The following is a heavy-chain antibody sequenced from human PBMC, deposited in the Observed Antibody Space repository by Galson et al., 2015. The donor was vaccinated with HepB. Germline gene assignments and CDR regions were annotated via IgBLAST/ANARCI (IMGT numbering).Heavy chain of an antibody. J-gene: IGHJ5*02. CDR1: GGTFSSYA. V-gene: IGHV1-69*13. Sequence: SVKVSCKASGGTFSSYAISWVRQAPGQGLEWMGGIIPIFGIANYAQKFQGRVTITADESTSTAYMELSSLRSEDTAVYYCARSGDHDCSDGSCYSAGGWFDPWGQGTLVTVSS. CDR3: ARSGDHDCSDGSCYSAGGWFDP. D-gene: IGHD2-15*01. CDR2: IIPIFGIA.